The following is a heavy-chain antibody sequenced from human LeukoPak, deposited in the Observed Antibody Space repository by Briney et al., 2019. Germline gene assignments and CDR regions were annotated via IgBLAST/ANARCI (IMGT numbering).Heavy chain of an antibody. D-gene: IGHD5-18*01. CDR1: GFTFSSYA. V-gene: IGHV3-30-3*01. J-gene: IGHJ4*02. Sequence: GGSLRLSCAASGFTFSSYAMHWVRQAPGKGLEWVAFISYYGSNKYYADSVKGRFTVSRDNSKNTLYLQMNSLRAEDTAVYYCAKDLVDTAMPCDYWGQGTLVTVSS. CDR2: ISYYGSNK. CDR3: AKDLVDTAMPCDY.